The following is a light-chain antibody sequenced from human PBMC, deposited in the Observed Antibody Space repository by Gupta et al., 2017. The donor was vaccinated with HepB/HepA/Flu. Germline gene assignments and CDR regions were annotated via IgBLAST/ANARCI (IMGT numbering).Light chain of an antibody. Sequence: SYELTQPPSVSVSPGQTASITCSGDKLGDKYACWYQQKPGQSTVLVIYQDSKRPAGIPERFSGSNSGNTATLTISGTQAMDEADYYGQAWDSSTAVFGGGTKLTVL. J-gene: IGLJ2*01. CDR3: QAWDSSTAV. CDR1: KLGDKY. CDR2: QDS. V-gene: IGLV3-1*01.